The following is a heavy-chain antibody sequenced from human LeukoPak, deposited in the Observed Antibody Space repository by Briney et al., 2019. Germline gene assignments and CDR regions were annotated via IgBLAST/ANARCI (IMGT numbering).Heavy chain of an antibody. CDR1: GGTFSSYA. J-gene: IGHJ4*02. D-gene: IGHD3-10*01. Sequence: EASVKVSCKASGGTFSSYAISWVRQAPGQGLEWMGRIIPILRTPNYAQNFQGRVTITTDESTSTAYMELSSLRSEDTAVYYCARDAGLYGSVPQRNWGQGTLVTVSS. CDR3: ARDAGLYGSVPQRN. CDR2: IIPILRTP. V-gene: IGHV1-69*11.